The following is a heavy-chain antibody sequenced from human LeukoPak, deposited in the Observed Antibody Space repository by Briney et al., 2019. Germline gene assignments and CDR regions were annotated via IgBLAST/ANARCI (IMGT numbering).Heavy chain of an antibody. CDR3: NTNYYDRTGYSLII. J-gene: IGHJ3*02. CDR2: MNPNSGDT. D-gene: IGHD3-22*01. CDR1: GYTFTHYD. Sequence: ASVKVSCKASGYTFTHYDINWVRQAAGQGLEWVGWMNPNSGDTGSAPQFQGRVTLTRNTSISTAYLDLSSLRSEDMAVYYCNTNYYDRTGYSLIIWGQGTLVTVSS. V-gene: IGHV1-8*03.